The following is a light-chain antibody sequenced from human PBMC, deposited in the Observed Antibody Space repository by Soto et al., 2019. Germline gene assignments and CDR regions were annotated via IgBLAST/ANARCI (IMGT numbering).Light chain of an antibody. CDR2: EIS. J-gene: IGLJ1*01. Sequence: QSALTQPASVSGAPGQSVTISCTGTSSDVGAGYYVYWYQQHPGTAPKLMIYEISNRPSGVSNRFSGSKSGNTASLAISGLQAEDEADYYCSSYNSSSIRYVFGTGTKLTVL. CDR1: SSDVGAGYY. CDR3: SSYNSSSIRYV. V-gene: IGLV2-14*01.